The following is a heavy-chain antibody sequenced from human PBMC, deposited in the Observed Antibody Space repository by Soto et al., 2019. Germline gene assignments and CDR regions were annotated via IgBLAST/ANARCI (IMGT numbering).Heavy chain of an antibody. J-gene: IGHJ4*02. CDR1: GYTFTSYA. CDR2: INAGNGNT. V-gene: IGHV1-3*01. D-gene: IGHD2-2*01. CDR3: ARGIVLVPAADRLDY. Sequence: ASVKVSCKASGYTFTSYAMHWVRQAPGQRLEWMGWINAGNGNTKYSQKYQGRVTINRDTSASTAYMELSSLRSEDTAVYYCARGIVLVPAADRLDYWGQGTLVTVSS.